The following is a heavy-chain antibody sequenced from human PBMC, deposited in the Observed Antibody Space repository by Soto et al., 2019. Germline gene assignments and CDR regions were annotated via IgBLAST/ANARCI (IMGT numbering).Heavy chain of an antibody. CDR1: GFTFSSYA. Sequence: EVQLLESGGGLVQPGGSLSLSCAASGFTFSSYAMGWVRQAPGKGLEWVSAISGSGGSTYYADSVKGRFTISRDNSKNTLSLQMNSMRAEHTAVDYCAKNPTEVTNFDYWGRGTLVTVSS. CDR3: AKNPTEVTNFDY. D-gene: IGHD4-4*01. J-gene: IGHJ4*01. V-gene: IGHV3-23*01. CDR2: ISGSGGST.